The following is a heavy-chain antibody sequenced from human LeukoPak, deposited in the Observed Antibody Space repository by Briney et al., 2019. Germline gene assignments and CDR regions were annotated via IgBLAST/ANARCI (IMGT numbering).Heavy chain of an antibody. J-gene: IGHJ6*02. CDR3: ARHSGNYDILTGTYYYYYYGMDV. CDR1: GGTFSSYA. CDR2: IIPIFGTA. V-gene: IGHV1-69*13. D-gene: IGHD3-9*01. Sequence: ASVTVSCKASGGTFSSYAISWVRQAPGQGLEWMGGIIPIFGTANYAQKFQGRVTITADESTSTAYMELSSLKTSDTAMYYCARHSGNYDILTGTYYYYYYGMDVWGQGTTVTVSS.